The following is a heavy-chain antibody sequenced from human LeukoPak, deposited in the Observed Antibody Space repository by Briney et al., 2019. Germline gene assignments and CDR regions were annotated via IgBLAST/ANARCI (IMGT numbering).Heavy chain of an antibody. CDR3: ARDTDGNFDY. CDR1: GFTFSSYG. J-gene: IGHJ4*02. CDR2: IWYDGSNK. Sequence: PPGGSLRLSCVASGFTFSSYGMHWVRQAPGKGLEWVAVIWYDGSNKYYADSVKGRFTISRDNSKNTLYLQMDSLRAEDTAVYYCARDTDGNFDYWGQGTLVTVSS. D-gene: IGHD2-8*02. V-gene: IGHV3-33*01.